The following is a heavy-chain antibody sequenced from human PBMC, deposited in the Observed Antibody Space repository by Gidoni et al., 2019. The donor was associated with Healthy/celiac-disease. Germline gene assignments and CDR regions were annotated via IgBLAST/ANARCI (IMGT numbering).Heavy chain of an antibody. CDR2: IYYSGST. J-gene: IGHJ4*02. Sequence: QVQLQESGPGLVKPSQTLSLTCTVSGGSISSGGYYWSWIRQHPGKGLEWIGYIYYSGSTYYNPSLKSRVTISVDTSKNQFSLKLSSVTAADTAVYYCARGSPRLQGVLKGGFDYWGQGTLVTVSS. CDR3: ARGSPRLQGVLKGGFDY. CDR1: GGSISSGGYY. V-gene: IGHV4-31*03. D-gene: IGHD3-16*01.